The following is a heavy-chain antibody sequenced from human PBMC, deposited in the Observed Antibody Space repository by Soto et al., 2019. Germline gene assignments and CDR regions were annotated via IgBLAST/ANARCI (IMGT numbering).Heavy chain of an antibody. J-gene: IGHJ4*02. CDR1: GFSLSTSGVG. D-gene: IGHD3-16*01. CDR3: ANIDSLRFLDS. Sequence: QITLKESGPTLVTPTQTLTLTCTFSGFSLSTSGVGVSWIRQPPGKALEWLAVIYWDDDKRYSPSLKNRLPITKDTSKIQVVLTLTTMDPVDTATYYCANIDSLRFLDSWGQGTLGTVSS. CDR2: IYWDDDK. V-gene: IGHV2-5*02.